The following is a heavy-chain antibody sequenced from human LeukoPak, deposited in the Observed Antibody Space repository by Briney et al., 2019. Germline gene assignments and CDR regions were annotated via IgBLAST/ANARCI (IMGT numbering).Heavy chain of an antibody. V-gene: IGHV3-23*01. D-gene: IGHD6-19*01. J-gene: IGHJ4*02. CDR3: AIAPGSGWYGYFDY. CDR1: GFTFSSYA. CDR2: ISGSGGST. Sequence: GGSLRLSCAASGFTFSSYAMSSVRQAPGKGLEWVSAISGSGGSTYYADSVKGRFTISRDNSKNTLYLQMNSLRAEDTAVYYCAIAPGSGWYGYFDYWGQGTLVTVSS.